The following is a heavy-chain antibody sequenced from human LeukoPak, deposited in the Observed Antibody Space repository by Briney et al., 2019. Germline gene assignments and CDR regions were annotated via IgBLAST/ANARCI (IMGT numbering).Heavy chain of an antibody. D-gene: IGHD3-3*01. CDR3: TKGSRIDFWSGYYYLDS. J-gene: IGHJ4*02. Sequence: GGSLRLSCEASEFTFSSFAMSWVRQAPGKGLAWVSVVSGGGEKTQYADSVKGRFTISRDNSKRISYLQMNSLRDEDTAVYYCTKGSRIDFWSGYYYLDSWGQGTLVTVSS. V-gene: IGHV3-23*01. CDR1: EFTFSSFA. CDR2: VSGGGEKT.